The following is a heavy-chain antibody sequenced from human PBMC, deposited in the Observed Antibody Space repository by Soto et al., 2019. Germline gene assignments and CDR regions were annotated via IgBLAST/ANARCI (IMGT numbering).Heavy chain of an antibody. V-gene: IGHV4-39*01. Sequence: SETLSLTCTVSGGSISSSSYYWGWIRQPPGKGLEWIGSIYYSGSTYYNPSLKSRVTISVDTSKNQFSLKLSSVTAADTAVYYCARLVGAQLLDFDYWGQGTLVTVSS. CDR2: IYYSGST. D-gene: IGHD3-10*01. CDR3: ARLVGAQLLDFDY. J-gene: IGHJ4*02. CDR1: GGSISSSSYY.